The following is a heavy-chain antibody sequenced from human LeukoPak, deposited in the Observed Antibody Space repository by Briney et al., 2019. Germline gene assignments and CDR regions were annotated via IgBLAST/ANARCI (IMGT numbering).Heavy chain of an antibody. CDR2: IIPIFGTA. Sequence: SVKVSCKVSGYTLTELSMHWVRQAPGQGLEWMGGIIPIFGTANYAQKFQGRVTITADESTSTAYMELSSLRSEDTAVYYCARDYSSSSLYYYYYGMDVWGQGTTVTVSS. V-gene: IGHV1-69*13. D-gene: IGHD6-6*01. CDR1: GYTLTELS. J-gene: IGHJ6*02. CDR3: ARDYSSSSLYYYYYGMDV.